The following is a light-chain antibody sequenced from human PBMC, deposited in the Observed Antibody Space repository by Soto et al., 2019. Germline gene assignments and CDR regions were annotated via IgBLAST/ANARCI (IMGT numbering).Light chain of an antibody. V-gene: IGLV2-8*01. CDR2: EVT. Sequence: QSLMTQPRPASGSPGQSVTISCTGTSSDVGGYNYVSWYQQHPGKAPKVMIYEVTKRPSGVPDRFSGSKSGNTASLTVSGLQAEDESDYYCSAYAGSTFVFGTGTKVTVL. CDR3: SAYAGSTFV. J-gene: IGLJ1*01. CDR1: SSDVGGYNY.